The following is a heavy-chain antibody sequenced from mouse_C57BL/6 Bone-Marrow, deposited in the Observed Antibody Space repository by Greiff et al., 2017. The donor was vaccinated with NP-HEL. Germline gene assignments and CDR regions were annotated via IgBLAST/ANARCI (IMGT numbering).Heavy chain of an antibody. V-gene: IGHV5-9-1*02. CDR1: GFTFSSYA. CDR2: ISSGGDYI. J-gene: IGHJ3*01. Sequence: EVHLVESGEGLVKPGGSLKLSCAASGFTFSSYAMSWVRQTPEKRLEWVAYISSGGDYIYYADTVKGRFTISRDNARNTLYLQMSSLKSEDTAMYYCTRDRWLLRFAYWGQGTLVTVSA. CDR3: TRDRWLLRFAY. D-gene: IGHD2-3*01.